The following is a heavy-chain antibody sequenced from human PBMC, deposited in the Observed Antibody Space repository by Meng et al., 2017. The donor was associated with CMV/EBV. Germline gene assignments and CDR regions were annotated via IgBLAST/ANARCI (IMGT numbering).Heavy chain of an antibody. CDR2: INAGNGNT. CDR3: ARLVATAPDYYGMDV. CDR1: GYIFSSYA. J-gene: IGHJ6*02. V-gene: IGHV1-3*01. Sequence: SGYIFSSYAMHWVRQAPGQRLEWMGWINAGNGNTKYSQKFQGRVTITRDTSASTAYMELSSLRSEDTAVYYCARLVATAPDYYGMDVWGQGTTVTVSS. D-gene: IGHD5-18*01.